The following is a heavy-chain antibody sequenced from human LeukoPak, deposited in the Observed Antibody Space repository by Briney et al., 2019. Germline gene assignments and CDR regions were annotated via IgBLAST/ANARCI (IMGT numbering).Heavy chain of an antibody. CDR2: IYHSGST. V-gene: IGHV4-30-2*01. J-gene: IGHJ4*02. D-gene: IGHD4-17*01. CDR1: GGSISSGGYY. CDR3: TRNGAYALDH. Sequence: PSQTLSLTCTVSGGSISSGGYYWSWIRQPPGKGLEWIGYIYHSGSTYYNPSLKSRVTISVDRSKNQFSLKLSSVTAADTAVYYCTRNGAYALDHWGQGMLVTVSS.